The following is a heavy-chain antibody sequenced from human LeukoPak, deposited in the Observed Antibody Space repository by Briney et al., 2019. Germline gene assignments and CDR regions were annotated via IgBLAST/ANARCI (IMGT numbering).Heavy chain of an antibody. CDR3: ARDEGAHRDGYPNY. CDR1: GFTFSTSS. J-gene: IGHJ4*02. V-gene: IGHV3-21*01. CDR2: ISSGSRDL. D-gene: IGHD5-24*01. Sequence: GGSLRLSCAASGFTFSTSSMNWVRQAPGKGLEWVSYISSGSRDLYYLGSVRGRFTISRDNAKNSVYLQMNSLRAEDTAVYYCARDEGAHRDGYPNYWGQGTLVTVSS.